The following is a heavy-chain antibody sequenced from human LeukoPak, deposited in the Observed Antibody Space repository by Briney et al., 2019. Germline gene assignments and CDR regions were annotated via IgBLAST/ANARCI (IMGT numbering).Heavy chain of an antibody. D-gene: IGHD6-6*01. CDR2: ISGSGGDT. V-gene: IGHV3-23*01. CDR3: AKDPYSSSVHDAFDI. CDR1: GFTFSSYA. J-gene: IGHJ3*02. Sequence: PGGSLRLSCAASGFTFSSYAMSWVRQAPGKGLEWVSSISGSGGDTYYADSVKGRFTISRDNSKNTLYLQMNSLRAEDTAVYYCAKDPYSSSVHDAFDIWGQGTMVTVSS.